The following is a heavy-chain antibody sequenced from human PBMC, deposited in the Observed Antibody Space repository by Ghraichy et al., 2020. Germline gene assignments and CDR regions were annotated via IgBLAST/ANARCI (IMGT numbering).Heavy chain of an antibody. V-gene: IGHV3-30*02. J-gene: IGHJ6*02. CDR1: GFTFSSYG. D-gene: IGHD3-3*01. CDR3: AKVTAQYYDFWSGYLANYYYYGMDV. CDR2: IRYDGSNK. Sequence: GGSLRLSCAASGFTFSSYGMHWVRQAPGKGLEWVAFIRYDGSNKYYADSVKGRFTISRDNSKNTLYLQMNSLRAEDTAVYYCAKVTAQYYDFWSGYLANYYYYGMDVWGQGTTVTVSS.